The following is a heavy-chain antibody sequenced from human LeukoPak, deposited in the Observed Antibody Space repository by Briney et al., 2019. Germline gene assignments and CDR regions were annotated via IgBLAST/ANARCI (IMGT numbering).Heavy chain of an antibody. CDR1: GASISSYY. CDR2: IFASGST. Sequence: SETLSLTCTVSGASISSYYWSWIRQPPGKGLEWIGHIFASGSTNYNPSLKSRVTISVDTSKSHLSLKLISVTAADTAVYYCARQGFSVAGKRSWFDPWGQGTLVTVSS. J-gene: IGHJ5*02. V-gene: IGHV4-4*09. D-gene: IGHD6-19*01. CDR3: ARQGFSVAGKRSWFDP.